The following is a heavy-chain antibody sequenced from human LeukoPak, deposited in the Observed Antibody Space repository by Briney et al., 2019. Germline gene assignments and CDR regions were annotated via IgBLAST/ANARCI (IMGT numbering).Heavy chain of an antibody. J-gene: IGHJ5*02. V-gene: IGHV4-59*01. D-gene: IGHD2-2*01. CDR1: GGPISSYY. CDR2: IHYSRST. CDR3: ATGGYCSSTSCYGPRWFDP. Sequence: PSETLSLTCTVSGGPISSYYWSWIRQPPGKGLEWIGYIHYSRSTNYNPSLKSRVIISVDTSKNQFSLKLNSVTAADTAVYYCATGGYCSSTSCYGPRWFDPWGQGTLVTVSS.